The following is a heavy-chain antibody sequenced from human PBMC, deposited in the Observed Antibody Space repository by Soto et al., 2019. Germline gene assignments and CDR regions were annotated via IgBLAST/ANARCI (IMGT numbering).Heavy chain of an antibody. CDR2: IDSSSSAI. CDR3: ARGRRLPDY. J-gene: IGHJ4*02. D-gene: IGHD2-15*01. V-gene: IGHV3-48*02. CDR1: GFTLSTYS. Sequence: GGSPRLSCAASGFTLSTYSMNWVRQSPGKGLEWVSNIDSSSSAIYYAESIKGRFTISRDNAKNSLYLQMNSLRDEDTAVYYCARGRRLPDYWGQGTLVTVSS.